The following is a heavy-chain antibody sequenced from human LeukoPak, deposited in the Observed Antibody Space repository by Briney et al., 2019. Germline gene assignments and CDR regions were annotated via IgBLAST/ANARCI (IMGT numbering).Heavy chain of an antibody. CDR1: GGSISRYY. J-gene: IGHJ4*02. V-gene: IGHV4-59*01. CDR3: ATLGATYYYGSGSYFPVDY. D-gene: IGHD3-10*01. Sequence: SETLSLTCTVSGGSISRYYWSWTRQPPGKGLEWIGYIYHSGNTKYNPSFKSRVTISVDTSKNQFSLKLSSVTAADTAVYYCATLGATYYYGSGSYFPVDYWGQGTLVTVSS. CDR2: IYHSGNT.